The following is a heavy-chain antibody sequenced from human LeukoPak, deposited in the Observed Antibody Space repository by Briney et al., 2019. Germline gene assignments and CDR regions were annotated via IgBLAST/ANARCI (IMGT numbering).Heavy chain of an antibody. CDR2: IHHSGST. CDR1: GGSISSYY. V-gene: IGHV4-38-2*02. CDR3: ARGYYYDSSAYRHLFDY. Sequence: PSETLSLTCTVSGGSISSYYWSWIRQPPGKGLEWIGSIHHSGSTYYNPSLKSRVTISVDTSKNQFSLELSSVTAADTAVYYCARGYYYDSSAYRHLFDYWGQGTLVTVSS. J-gene: IGHJ4*02. D-gene: IGHD3-22*01.